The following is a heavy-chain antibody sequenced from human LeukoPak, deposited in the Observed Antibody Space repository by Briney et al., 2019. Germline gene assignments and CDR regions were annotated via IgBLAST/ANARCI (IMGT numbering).Heavy chain of an antibody. J-gene: IGHJ4*02. CDR2: INLRGGGT. Sequence: GASVNVSCKASGYAFTNYYIHWVRQAPGQGLEYMGIINLRGGGTSYAQKFQDRVIMTRDASTSTVYMELSSLRSEDTAIYYCTREPPNEGWFDYWGQGTLVTVSS. CDR3: TREPPNEGWFDY. V-gene: IGHV1-46*01. CDR1: GYAFTNYY. D-gene: IGHD5-24*01.